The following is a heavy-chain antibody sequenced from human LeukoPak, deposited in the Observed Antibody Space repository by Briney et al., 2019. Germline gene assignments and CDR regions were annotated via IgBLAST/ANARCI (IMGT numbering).Heavy chain of an antibody. V-gene: IGHV3-23*01. CDR3: AKGGSPRNYFDY. Sequence: GGSLRLSCAASGFTFSSYAMHWVRQAPGKGLEWVSAISGSGGSTYYADSVKGRFTISRDNSKNTLYLQMNSLRAEDTAVYYCAKGGSPRNYFDYWGQGTLVTVSS. J-gene: IGHJ4*02. D-gene: IGHD5-12*01. CDR2: ISGSGGST. CDR1: GFTFSSYA.